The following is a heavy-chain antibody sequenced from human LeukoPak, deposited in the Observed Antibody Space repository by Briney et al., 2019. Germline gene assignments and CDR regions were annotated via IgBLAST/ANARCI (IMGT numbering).Heavy chain of an antibody. Sequence: ASVKVSCKASGGTFSSYAISWVRQAPGQGLEWMGRIIPILGIANYAQKFQGRVTITADKSTSTAYMELSSLGSEDTAVYYCAREGTDYGGNPWGQGTLVTVSS. D-gene: IGHD4-23*01. CDR3: AREGTDYGGNP. CDR1: GGTFSSYA. J-gene: IGHJ5*02. V-gene: IGHV1-69*04. CDR2: IIPILGIA.